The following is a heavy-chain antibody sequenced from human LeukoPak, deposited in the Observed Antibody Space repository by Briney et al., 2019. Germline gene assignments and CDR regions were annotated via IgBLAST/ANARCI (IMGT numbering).Heavy chain of an antibody. CDR2: IYSSGNT. CDR1: GGSIISYY. J-gene: IGHJ4*02. CDR3: ARDPSTFYFDY. Sequence: SWTLSLTCPVSGGSIISYYWSWIRQPPGKGLEGIGYIYSSGNTDYNLSLKSRVTISVDTSKSQFSLKLSSVTAADTAIYYCARDPSTFYFDYRGQGALVTVAS. V-gene: IGHV4-59*01.